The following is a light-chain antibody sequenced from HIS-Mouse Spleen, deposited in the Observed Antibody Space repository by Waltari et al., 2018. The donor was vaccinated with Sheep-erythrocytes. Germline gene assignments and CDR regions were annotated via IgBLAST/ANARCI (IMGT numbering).Light chain of an antibody. J-gene: IGLJ3*02. CDR1: SSDVGRDNL. Sequence: QSALTQPASVSGSPGQSITISCTGTSSDVGRDNLVPWYQQHPGKAPKLMIYEGSKRPSGVSNRFSGSKSGNTASLTISGLQAEDEADYYCCSYAGSFWVFGGGTKLTVL. CDR3: CSYAGSFWV. V-gene: IGLV2-23*01. CDR2: EGS.